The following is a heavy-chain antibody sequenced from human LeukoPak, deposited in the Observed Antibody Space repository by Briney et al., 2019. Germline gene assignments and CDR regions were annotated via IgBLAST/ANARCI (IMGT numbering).Heavy chain of an antibody. Sequence: GGSLRLSCAASGLSFSNYAMYWVRQAPGKGLEWVSTISGSGGSTYYADSVKGRFTISRDNSKNTLYLQMNSLRTEDTAVYYCAKSDGYNSGPFDYWGQGTLVTVSS. D-gene: IGHD5-24*01. J-gene: IGHJ4*02. CDR2: ISGSGGST. V-gene: IGHV3-23*01. CDR3: AKSDGYNSGPFDY. CDR1: GLSFSNYA.